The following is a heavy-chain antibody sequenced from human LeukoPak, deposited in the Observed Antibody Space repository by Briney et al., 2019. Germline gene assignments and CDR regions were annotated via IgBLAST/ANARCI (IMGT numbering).Heavy chain of an antibody. Sequence: GGSLRLSCAASGFTFSDYYMSWIRQAPGKGLEWVSYISSSGSTIYYTDSVKGRFTISRDNAKNSLYLQMNSLRAEDTAVYYCARNSGSSGSLWRNYYYYTDVWGKGTTVTVSS. CDR1: GFTFSDYY. D-gene: IGHD3-10*01. J-gene: IGHJ6*03. CDR2: ISSSGSTI. V-gene: IGHV3-11*04. CDR3: ARNSGSSGSLWRNYYYYTDV.